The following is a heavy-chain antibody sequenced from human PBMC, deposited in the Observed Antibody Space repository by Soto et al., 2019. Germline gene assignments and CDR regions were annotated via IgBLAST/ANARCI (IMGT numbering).Heavy chain of an antibody. CDR3: ARGPGWLWCGGGNYYYGMDV. V-gene: IGHV1-8*01. Sequence: ASVKVSCKASGYTFTSCDINWVRQATGQGLEWMGWMNPNSGNTGYAQKFQGRVTMTWNTSISTAYMELSSLGSEDTAVYYCARGPGWLWCGGGNYYYGMDVWGQGTTVTVSS. J-gene: IGHJ6*02. CDR2: MNPNSGNT. CDR1: GYTFTSCD. D-gene: IGHD3-10*01.